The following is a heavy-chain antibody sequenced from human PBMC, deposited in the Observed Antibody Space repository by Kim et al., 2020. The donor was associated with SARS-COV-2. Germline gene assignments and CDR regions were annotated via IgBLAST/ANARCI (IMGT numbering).Heavy chain of an antibody. CDR1: GFTFSSYA. Sequence: GGSLRLSCAASGFTFSSYAMHWVRQAPGKGLEWVAVISYDGSNKYYADSVKGRFTISRDNSKNTLYLQMNSLRAEDTAVYYCASYIAAAGPPDYWGQGTLVTVSS. CDR3: ASYIAAAGPPDY. D-gene: IGHD6-13*01. CDR2: ISYDGSNK. J-gene: IGHJ4*02. V-gene: IGHV3-30*04.